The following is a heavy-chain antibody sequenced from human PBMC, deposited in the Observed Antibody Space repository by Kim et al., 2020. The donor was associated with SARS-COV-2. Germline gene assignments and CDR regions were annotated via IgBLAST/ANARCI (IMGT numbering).Heavy chain of an antibody. CDR3: ASTFWSGYTSWFDP. Sequence: TYAQGFTGRFVFSLDTSVSTAYLQISSLKAEDTAVYYCASTFWSGYTSWFDPWGQGTLVTVSS. V-gene: IGHV7-4-1*02. D-gene: IGHD3-3*01. J-gene: IGHJ5*02.